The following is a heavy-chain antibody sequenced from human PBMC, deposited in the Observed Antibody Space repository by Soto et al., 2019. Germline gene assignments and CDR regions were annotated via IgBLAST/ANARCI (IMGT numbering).Heavy chain of an antibody. CDR3: ARDKGVSSSWYSGTYYYYGMDV. D-gene: IGHD6-13*01. CDR2: ISAYNGNT. J-gene: IGHJ6*02. Sequence: ASVKVSCKASGYTFTSYGISWVRQAPGQGLEWMGWISAYNGNTNYAQKLQGRVTMTTDTSTSTAYMELRSLRSDDTAVYYCARDKGVSSSWYSGTYYYYGMDVWGQGTTVTVS. V-gene: IGHV1-18*01. CDR1: GYTFTSYG.